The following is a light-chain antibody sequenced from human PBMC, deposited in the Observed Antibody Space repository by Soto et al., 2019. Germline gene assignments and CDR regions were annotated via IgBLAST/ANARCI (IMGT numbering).Light chain of an antibody. CDR2: AAS. CDR3: QQYSSNSF. V-gene: IGKV1-5*01. CDR1: QNISIS. J-gene: IGKJ4*01. Sequence: DIQMTQSPSTLSASVGAPVPITCRASQNISISLAWYQQHPGKAPKVLIYAASSLESGVPLRFSGNGSGTEFTLTISSLQPDDFATYYCQQYSSNSFFGGGTKVDI.